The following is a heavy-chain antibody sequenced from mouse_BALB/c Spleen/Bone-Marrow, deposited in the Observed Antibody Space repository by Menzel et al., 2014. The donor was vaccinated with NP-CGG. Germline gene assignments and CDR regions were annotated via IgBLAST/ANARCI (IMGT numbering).Heavy chain of an antibody. J-gene: IGHJ4*01. V-gene: IGHV1-77*01. Sequence: VKLMESGAELARPGASVELSCKASGYTFTDYYVSWVKQRTGQGLEWIGEIYPGSGNTYYNEKFKGKATLTADRSSSTAYMQLSSLTSEDSAVYFCARAASLDCWGQGTSVTVSS. CDR1: GYTFTDYY. CDR2: IYPGSGNT. CDR3: ARAASLDC.